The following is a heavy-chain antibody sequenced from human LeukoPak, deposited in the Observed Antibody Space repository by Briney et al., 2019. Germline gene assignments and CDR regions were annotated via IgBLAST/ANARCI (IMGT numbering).Heavy chain of an antibody. CDR3: ASFPPYMVRTDAFDI. CDR2: ISRSSAYI. V-gene: IGHV3-21*01. J-gene: IGHJ3*02. CDR1: GFTLSSYS. D-gene: IGHD3-10*01. Sequence: GGSLRLSCAASGFTLSSYSMNWVRQAPGKGLEWVSSISRSSAYIYYADSVKGRSTISRDNAKNSLYLQMNSLRAEDTAVYYCASFPPYMVRTDAFDIWGQGTMVTVSS.